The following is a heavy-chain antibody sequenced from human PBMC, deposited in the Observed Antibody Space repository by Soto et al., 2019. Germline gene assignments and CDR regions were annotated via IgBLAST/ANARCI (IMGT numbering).Heavy chain of an antibody. CDR2: ISSSGSTI. CDR1: GFTFSSYE. CDR3: ARDPGYCTNGVCYTGRYGMDV. D-gene: IGHD2-8*01. Sequence: GGSLRLSCAASGFTFSSYEMNWVRQAPGKGLEWVSYISSSGSTIYHADSVKGRFTISRDNAKNSLYLQMNSLRAEDTAVYYCARDPGYCTNGVCYTGRYGMDVWGQGTTVTVSS. J-gene: IGHJ6*02. V-gene: IGHV3-48*03.